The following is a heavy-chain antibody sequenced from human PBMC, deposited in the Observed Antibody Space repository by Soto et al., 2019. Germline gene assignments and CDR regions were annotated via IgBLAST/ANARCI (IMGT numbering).Heavy chain of an antibody. D-gene: IGHD2-21*01. CDR3: ARGGGGGLFEH. J-gene: IGHJ4*02. CDR1: GFPFNDYY. V-gene: IGHV3-11*06. CDR2: ISPKSTYR. Sequence: LRLSCATSGFPFNDYYMSWIRQAPGKGLEWLSHISPKSTYRNYADSVKGRFTISRDNTKSSLFLQMNSLGVDDTAVYYCARGGGGGLFEHWGQGVLVTVSS.